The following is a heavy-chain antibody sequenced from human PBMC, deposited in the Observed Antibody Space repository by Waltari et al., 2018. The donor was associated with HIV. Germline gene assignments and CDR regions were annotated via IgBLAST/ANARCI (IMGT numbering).Heavy chain of an antibody. Sequence: QMQLVESGGGVIQPGGSLRLSCEASGFLLGPYGMHLVRQTPVKGLEWVATIWHDGKSAYYEDSVRGRFTISRDTSKNTLSLQMNSLTAEDTAMYYCAKETCRGGSCWYFDLWGRGTLVTVSS. CDR1: GFLLGPYG. J-gene: IGHJ2*01. CDR2: IWHDGKSA. D-gene: IGHD2-15*01. CDR3: AKETCRGGSCWYFDL. V-gene: IGHV3-33*06.